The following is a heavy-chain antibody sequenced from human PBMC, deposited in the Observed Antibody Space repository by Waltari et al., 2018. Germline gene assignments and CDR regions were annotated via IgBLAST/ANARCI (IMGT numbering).Heavy chain of an antibody. CDR1: GYSISSGYY. Sequence: QVQLQESGPGLVKPSETLSLTCAVSGYSISSGYYWGWIRQPPGKGLEWIGSIYHRGSTYHNPSLKSRVTISVDTSKNQFSLKLSSVTAADTAVYYCARKPGRITIFGVVTRAFDIWGQGTMVTVSS. CDR3: ARKPGRITIFGVVTRAFDI. J-gene: IGHJ3*02. V-gene: IGHV4-38-2*01. D-gene: IGHD3-3*01. CDR2: IYHRGST.